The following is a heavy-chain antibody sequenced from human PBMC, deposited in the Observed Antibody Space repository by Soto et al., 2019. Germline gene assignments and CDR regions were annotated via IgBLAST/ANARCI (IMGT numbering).Heavy chain of an antibody. V-gene: IGHV3-23*01. CDR1: GFTFSSYA. D-gene: IGHD2-2*01. CDR3: ARDPDGGDCSSTSCPFDP. J-gene: IGHJ5*02. CDR2: ISGSGGST. Sequence: GGSLRLSCAASGFTFSSYAMSWVRQAPGKGLEWVSAISGSGGSTYYADSVKGRFTISRDNSKNTLYLQMNSLRAEDTAVYYCARDPDGGDCSSTSCPFDPWGQGTLVTVSS.